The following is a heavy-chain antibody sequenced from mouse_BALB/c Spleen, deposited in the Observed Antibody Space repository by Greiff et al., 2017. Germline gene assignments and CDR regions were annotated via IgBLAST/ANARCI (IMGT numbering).Heavy chain of an antibody. V-gene: IGHV2-9*02. Sequence: VKVVESGPGLVAPSQSLSITCTVSGFSLTSYGVHWVRQPPGKGLEWLGVIWAGGSTNYNSALMSRLSISKDNSKSQVFLKMNSLQTDDTAMYYCAREGYYGTYFDYWGQGTTLTVSS. D-gene: IGHD1-1*01. CDR3: AREGYYGTYFDY. J-gene: IGHJ2*01. CDR2: IWAGGST. CDR1: GFSLTSYG.